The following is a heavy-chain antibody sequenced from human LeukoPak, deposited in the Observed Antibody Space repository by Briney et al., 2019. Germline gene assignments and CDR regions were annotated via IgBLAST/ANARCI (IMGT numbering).Heavy chain of an antibody. D-gene: IGHD6-6*01. Sequence: GGSLRLSCAASGFTFSSYAMHWIRQAPGKGLEWVAVISYDGSNKYYADSVKGRFTISRDNSKNTLYLQMNSLRAEDTAVYYCARSSSSSSVSGNFDYWGQGTLVTVSS. CDR2: ISYDGSNK. CDR3: ARSSSSSSVSGNFDY. J-gene: IGHJ4*02. V-gene: IGHV3-30*01. CDR1: GFTFSSYA.